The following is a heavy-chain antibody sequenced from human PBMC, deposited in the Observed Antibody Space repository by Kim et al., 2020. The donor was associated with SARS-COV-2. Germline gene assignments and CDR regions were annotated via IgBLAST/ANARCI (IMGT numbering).Heavy chain of an antibody. CDR3: ARSNSRSREGHY. Sequence: YSPSTKSRVTISVDTSKNQFSLKLSSVTAADTAVYYCARSNSRSREGHYWGQGTLVTVSS. D-gene: IGHD1-26*01. V-gene: IGHV4-39*01. J-gene: IGHJ4*02.